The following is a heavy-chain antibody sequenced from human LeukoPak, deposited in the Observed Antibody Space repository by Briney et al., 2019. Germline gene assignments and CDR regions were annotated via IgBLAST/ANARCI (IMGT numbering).Heavy chain of an antibody. CDR2: TYYRSKWFI. CDR1: GDSVSTNSAA. Sequence: SQTLSLTCAISGDSVSTNSAAWNWIRHFPSRGLEWLGGTYYRSKWFIDYAVSVRSLITINPDTAKNQFSPQLDSVTPEDTAVYYCAREAASTFDYWGQGTLVTVSS. V-gene: IGHV6-1*01. CDR3: AREAASTFDY. D-gene: IGHD5/OR15-5a*01. J-gene: IGHJ4*02.